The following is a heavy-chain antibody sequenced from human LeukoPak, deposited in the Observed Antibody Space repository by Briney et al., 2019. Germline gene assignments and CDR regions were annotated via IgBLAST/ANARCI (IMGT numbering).Heavy chain of an antibody. CDR2: VSSSSSYI. Sequence: GGSLRLSCAASGFTFSSYSMNWVRQAPGKGLEWVSSVSSSSSYIYYADSVKGRFTISRDNAKNSLYLQMNSLRAEDTAVYYCARTSAHYYMDVWGKGTTVTVSS. V-gene: IGHV3-21*01. CDR3: ARTSAHYYMDV. CDR1: GFTFSSYS. J-gene: IGHJ6*03.